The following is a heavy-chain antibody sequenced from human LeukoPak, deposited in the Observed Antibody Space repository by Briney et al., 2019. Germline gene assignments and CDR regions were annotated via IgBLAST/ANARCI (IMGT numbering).Heavy chain of an antibody. CDR3: ARADYGDRGWFDP. CDR1: GYTFTNYY. J-gene: IGHJ5*02. V-gene: IGHV1-46*01. Sequence: GASVQVSCKASGYTFTNYYIHWVRPAPGQGIEWMGIINPSGGSKTYAQRFQGRVTMTRDTSTSTVYMELSSLRSEDTAVYYCARADYGDRGWFDPWGQGTLVTVSS. D-gene: IGHD4-17*01. CDR2: INPSGGSK.